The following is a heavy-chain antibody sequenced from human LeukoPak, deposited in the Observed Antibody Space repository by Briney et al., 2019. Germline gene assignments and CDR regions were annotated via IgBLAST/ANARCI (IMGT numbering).Heavy chain of an antibody. D-gene: IGHD3-22*01. CDR3: ARVPTYDSSGWGWYYDL. CDR1: GGSISSYY. J-gene: IGHJ2*01. Sequence: SETLSLTCTVSGGSISSYYWSWIRQPPGKGLEWIGYVYYTGSTNYNPSLESRVAISVDTSKNQFSLRLSSVTAADTALYYCARVPTYDSSGWGWYYDLWGRGTLVTVSS. CDR2: VYYTGST. V-gene: IGHV4-59*01.